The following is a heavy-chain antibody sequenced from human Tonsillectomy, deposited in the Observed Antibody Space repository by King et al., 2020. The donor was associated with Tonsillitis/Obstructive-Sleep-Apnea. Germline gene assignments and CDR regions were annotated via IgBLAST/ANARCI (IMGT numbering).Heavy chain of an antibody. CDR3: AKDMGYSSGWYGYYFDY. CDR2: ISWDGVST. J-gene: IGHJ4*02. V-gene: IGHV3-43*01. CDR1: GFTFDDYT. D-gene: IGHD6-19*01. Sequence: VQLVESGGVVVQPGGSLRLSCAASGFTFDDYTMHWVRQAPGKGLEWVSFISWDGVSTNYADSVKGRFPISRYNSKNYLYLQMNSLRTEDTALYYCAKDMGYSSGWYGYYFDYWGQGTLVTVSS.